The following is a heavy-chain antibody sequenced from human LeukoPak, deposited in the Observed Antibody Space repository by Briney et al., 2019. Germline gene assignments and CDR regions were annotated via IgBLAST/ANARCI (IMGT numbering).Heavy chain of an antibody. CDR2: ISYDGSIQ. CDR1: GLIFSPYA. D-gene: IGHD5-18*01. J-gene: IGHJ6*02. Sequence: GGSLRLSCAASGLIFSPYAMHWVRQAPGKGLEWVAVISYDGSIQYYADSVKGRFAISRDNSMNTLYLQMNSLRAEDTAMYYCARHRYTYGTAYYYDMDVWGQGTTVTVSS. CDR3: ARHRYTYGTAYYYDMDV. V-gene: IGHV3-30*09.